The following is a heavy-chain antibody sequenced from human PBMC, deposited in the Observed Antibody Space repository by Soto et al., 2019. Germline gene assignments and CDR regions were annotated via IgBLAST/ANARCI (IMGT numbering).Heavy chain of an antibody. CDR2: IDAYNGNT. V-gene: IGHV1-18*01. CDR1: GYIFSSYG. CDR3: ARVLYDSRRYYSDY. D-gene: IGHD3-22*01. Sequence: GASVKVSCKPSGYIFSSYGISWVRQAPGQGLEWMGWIDAYNGNTNYVEKFQGRVTMTTDTSTSTVYMELRSLSSDDTAVYYCARVLYDSRRYYSDYWGQGTLVTVSS. J-gene: IGHJ4*02.